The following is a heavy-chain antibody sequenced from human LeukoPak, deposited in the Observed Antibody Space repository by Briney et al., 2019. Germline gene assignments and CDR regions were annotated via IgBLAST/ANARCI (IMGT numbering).Heavy chain of an antibody. Sequence: GASVKVSCKASGYTFTSYGISWVRQAPGQGLEWMGWISAYNGNTNYAQKLQSRVTMTTDTSTSTAYMELRSLRSDDTAVYYCARVWIVGATAEFDYWGQGTLVSVSS. CDR3: ARVWIVGATAEFDY. CDR2: ISAYNGNT. J-gene: IGHJ4*02. CDR1: GYTFTSYG. V-gene: IGHV1-18*01. D-gene: IGHD1-26*01.